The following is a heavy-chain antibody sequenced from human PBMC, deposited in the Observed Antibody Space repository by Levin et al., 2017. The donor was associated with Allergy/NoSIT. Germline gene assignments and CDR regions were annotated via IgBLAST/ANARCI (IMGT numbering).Heavy chain of an antibody. D-gene: IGHD3-22*01. CDR2: ISPNSNYI. V-gene: IGHV3-21*01. CDR3: ARSGSPDY. Sequence: GGSLRLSCAASGFTFSDYNMNWVRQAPGKGLEWVSSISPNSNYIYYADSLKGRFTISRDNAKSSVFLQMNSLRAEDTALYYCARSGSPDYWGQGTLVTVSS. CDR1: GFTFSDYN. J-gene: IGHJ4*02.